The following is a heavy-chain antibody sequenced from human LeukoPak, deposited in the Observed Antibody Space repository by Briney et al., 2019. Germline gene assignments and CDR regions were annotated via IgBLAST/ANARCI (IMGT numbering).Heavy chain of an antibody. D-gene: IGHD4-17*01. V-gene: IGHV4-39*07. Sequence: PSETLSLTCTVSGGSISSSSYYWGWIRQPPGKGLEWIGSIYYSGSTYYNPSLRSRVTISVDTSKNQFSLKLSSVTAADTAVYYCARGTTGRGGPYYYYYMDVWGKGTTVTVSS. CDR2: IYYSGST. CDR1: GGSISSSSYY. J-gene: IGHJ6*03. CDR3: ARGTTGRGGPYYYYYMDV.